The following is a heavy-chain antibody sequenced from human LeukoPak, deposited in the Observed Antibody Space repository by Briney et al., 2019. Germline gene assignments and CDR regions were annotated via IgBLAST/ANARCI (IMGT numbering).Heavy chain of an antibody. Sequence: SQTLSLTCAISGDSVSSSSAAWNWIRQSPSRGLEWLGRTYYRSKWYNDYAVSVRSRITVNPDTSKNQFSLQLNSVTPEDTAVYYCAREDYGGKSGTYFDYWGQGTLVTVSS. D-gene: IGHD4-23*01. V-gene: IGHV6-1*01. CDR2: TYYRSKWYN. J-gene: IGHJ4*02. CDR1: GDSVSSSSAA. CDR3: AREDYGGKSGTYFDY.